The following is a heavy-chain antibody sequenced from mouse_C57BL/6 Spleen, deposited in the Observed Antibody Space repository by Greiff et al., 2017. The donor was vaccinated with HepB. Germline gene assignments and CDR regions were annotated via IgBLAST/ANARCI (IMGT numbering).Heavy chain of an antibody. CDR2: IWTGGGT. V-gene: IGHV2-9-1*01. J-gene: IGHJ1*03. D-gene: IGHD1-1*01. CDR3: ARNSHYYGSSYVWYFDV. CDR1: GFSLTSYA. Sequence: VHLVESGPGLVAPSQSLSITCTVSGFSLTSYAISWVRQPPGKGLEWLGVIWTGGGTNYNSALKSRLSISKDNSKSQVFLKMNSLQTDDTARYYRARNSHYYGSSYVWYFDVWGTGTTVTVSS.